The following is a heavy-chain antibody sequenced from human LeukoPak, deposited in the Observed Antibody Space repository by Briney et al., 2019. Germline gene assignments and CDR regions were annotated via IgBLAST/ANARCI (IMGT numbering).Heavy chain of an antibody. CDR2: IYYTGST. J-gene: IGHJ4*02. V-gene: IGHV4-59*01. D-gene: IGHD3-22*01. Sequence: SETLSLTCTVSGGSISNYQWSWIRQPPGKGLEWIGYIYYTGSTNYNPSLKSRVTISVDTSKNQFSLNLRSVTAADTAVYYCARHTDHSGYRFLFDYWGQGTLVTVSS. CDR1: GGSISNYQ. CDR3: ARHTDHSGYRFLFDY.